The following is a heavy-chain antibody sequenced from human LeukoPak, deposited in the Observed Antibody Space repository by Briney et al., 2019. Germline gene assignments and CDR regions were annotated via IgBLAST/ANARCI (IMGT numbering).Heavy chain of an antibody. CDR3: ARAARYYDSSGAHAFDI. V-gene: IGHV3-13*01. Sequence: GSLRLSCAASGFTFSTYDLHWVRQATGKGLEWVSGIGTGGDTHYPDSVKGRFTISRQNAKNSLDLQMNSLRAGDTAVYYCARAARYYDSSGAHAFDIWGQGTMVTVS. CDR1: GFTFSTYD. CDR2: IGTGGDT. J-gene: IGHJ3*02. D-gene: IGHD3-22*01.